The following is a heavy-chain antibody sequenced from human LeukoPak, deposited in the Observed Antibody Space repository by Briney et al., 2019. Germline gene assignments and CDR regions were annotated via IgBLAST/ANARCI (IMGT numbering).Heavy chain of an antibody. CDR1: GYTFTGYY. CDR2: INPNSGGT. J-gene: IGHJ6*03. D-gene: IGHD1-26*01. V-gene: IGHV1-2*02. CDR3: ARVQVRGGSYPFYYYYMDV. Sequence: ASVKVSCKASGYTFTGYYMHWVRQAPGQGLEWMGWINPNSGGTNYAQKFQGRVTMTRDTSISTAYMELSRLRSDDTAVYYCARVQVRGGSYPFYYYYMDVWGKGTTVTVSS.